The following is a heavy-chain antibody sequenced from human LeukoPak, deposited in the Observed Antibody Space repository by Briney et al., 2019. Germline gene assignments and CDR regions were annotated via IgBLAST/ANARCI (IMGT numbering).Heavy chain of an antibody. J-gene: IGHJ4*02. CDR2: IWYDGSNK. CDR3: VSATTKFDY. Sequence: GGSLRLSCAASGLTFSSYGMHWVRQAPGKGLEWVAVIWYDGSNKYYADSVKGRFTISRDNSKNTLYLQMNSLRADVTTVYLFVSATTKFDYWGQGTLVTVSS. V-gene: IGHV3-33*01. CDR1: GLTFSSYG. D-gene: IGHD5-12*01.